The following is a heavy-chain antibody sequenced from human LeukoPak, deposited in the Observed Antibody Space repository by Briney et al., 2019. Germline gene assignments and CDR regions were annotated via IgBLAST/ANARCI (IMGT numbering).Heavy chain of an antibody. CDR3: ARLSAAAVAGPNFDY. CDR2: IYTSGST. J-gene: IGHJ4*02. Sequence: SETLSLTCTVSGGSIGSSSYYWGWIRQPPGKGLEWIGYIYTSGSTNYNPSLKSRVTISVDTSKSQFSLKLSSVTAADTAVYYCARLSAAAVAGPNFDYWGQGTLVTVSS. D-gene: IGHD6-19*01. V-gene: IGHV4-61*05. CDR1: GGSIGSSSYY.